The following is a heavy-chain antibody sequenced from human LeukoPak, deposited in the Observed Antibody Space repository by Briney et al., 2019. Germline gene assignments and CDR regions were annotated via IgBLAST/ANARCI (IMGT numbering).Heavy chain of an antibody. V-gene: IGHV4-59*08. Sequence: PSETLSLTCTVSGGSISSYYWSWIRQPPGKGLEWIGYIYYSGSTNYNPSLKSRVTISVDTSKNQFSLKLSSVTAADTAVYYCARLMYYYDSSGLYYFDYWGQGTLVTVSS. J-gene: IGHJ4*02. CDR3: ARLMYYYDSSGLYYFDY. CDR2: IYYSGST. CDR1: GGSISSYY. D-gene: IGHD3-22*01.